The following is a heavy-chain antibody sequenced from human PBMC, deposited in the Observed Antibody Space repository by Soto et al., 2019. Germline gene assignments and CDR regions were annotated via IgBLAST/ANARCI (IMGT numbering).Heavy chain of an antibody. CDR2: ISWNSGSI. CDR3: AKDPTDYYYYGMDV. Sequence: EVQLVESGGGLVQPGRSLRLSCAASGFTFDDYAMHWVRQAPGKGLEWVSGISWNSGSIGYADSVKGRFTISRDNAKNSLYLQMNSLRDEDTALYYCAKDPTDYYYYGMDVWGQGTTVTVSS. CDR1: GFTFDDYA. V-gene: IGHV3-9*01. J-gene: IGHJ6*02.